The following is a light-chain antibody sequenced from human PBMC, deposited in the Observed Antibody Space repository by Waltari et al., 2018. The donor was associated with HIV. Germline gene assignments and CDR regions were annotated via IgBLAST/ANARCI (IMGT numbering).Light chain of an antibody. CDR1: STTIGEHY. CDR2: RNS. J-gene: IGLJ3*02. CDR3: AAWDDSLSGWV. Sequence: QSALTHPPSPSVTPGQTVPSPRAGASTTIGEHYVSWYQQLPGTAPKLLIYRNSQRPSGVRDRFSGSKSGTSASLAINDLRSEDEAEYHCAAWDDSLSGWVFGGGTNLTVL. V-gene: IGLV1-47*01.